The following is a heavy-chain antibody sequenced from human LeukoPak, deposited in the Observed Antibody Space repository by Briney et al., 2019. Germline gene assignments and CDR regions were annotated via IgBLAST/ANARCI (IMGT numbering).Heavy chain of an antibody. D-gene: IGHD3-16*01. J-gene: IGHJ4*02. CDR3: AGGGTDGVDY. V-gene: IGHV3-30*02. Sequence: PGGSLRLSCAASGFTFNSYGMHWVRQAPGKGLEWLAFISYDGSKTYYADSVKGRFTVSRDDSKNTLYLQMNSLRAEDTAVYYCAGGGTDGVDYWGQGTLVTVSS. CDR1: GFTFNSYG. CDR2: ISYDGSKT.